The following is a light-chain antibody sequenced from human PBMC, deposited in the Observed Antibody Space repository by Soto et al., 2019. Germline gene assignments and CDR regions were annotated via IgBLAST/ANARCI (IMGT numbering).Light chain of an antibody. CDR2: GAS. J-gene: IGKJ1*01. CDR1: QSVSSSY. CDR3: QQYGSSRT. V-gene: IGKV3-20*01. Sequence: EIVMTQSPATLSVSPGESATLSCRASQSVSSSYLAWYQQKPGQAPRLLIYGASSRATGIPDRFSGSGSGTDFTLTISRLEPEDFAVYYCQQYGSSRTFGQGTKVDI.